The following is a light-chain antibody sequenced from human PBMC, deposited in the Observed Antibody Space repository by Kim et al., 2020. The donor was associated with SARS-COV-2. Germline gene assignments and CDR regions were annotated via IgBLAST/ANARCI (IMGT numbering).Light chain of an antibody. CDR2: RNN. Sequence: GQRVTIACSASSSNIESNYVNWYQQLPGTAPKHLIYRNNQRPSGVPDRFSGSKSGTSASLAISGLRSEDEADYYCAAWDDSLSGYVFGTGTKVTVL. CDR1: SSNIESNY. CDR3: AAWDDSLSGYV. V-gene: IGLV1-47*01. J-gene: IGLJ1*01.